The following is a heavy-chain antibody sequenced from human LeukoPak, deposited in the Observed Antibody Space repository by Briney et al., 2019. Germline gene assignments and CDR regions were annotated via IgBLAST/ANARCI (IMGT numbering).Heavy chain of an antibody. D-gene: IGHD3-10*01. CDR1: GYTFTSYG. CDR2: ISAYSGDT. V-gene: IGHV1-18*01. CDR3: ARGGYYYGSGSYYPKIDY. Sequence: ASVNVSYKASGYTFTSYGISWVRQAPGQGLEWMGWISAYSGDTNYAQKLQGRVTMTTDTSTSTAYMGLRSLRSDDTAVYYCARGGYYYGSGSYYPKIDYWGQGTLVTVSS. J-gene: IGHJ4*02.